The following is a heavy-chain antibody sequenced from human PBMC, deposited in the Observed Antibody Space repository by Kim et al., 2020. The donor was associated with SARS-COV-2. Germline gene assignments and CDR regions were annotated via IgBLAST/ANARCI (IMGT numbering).Heavy chain of an antibody. CDR2: IDPSNSYT. V-gene: IGHV5-10-1*01. D-gene: IGHD3-9*01. CDR3: ARHGHGAYYGILTGYYPPGAFDI. J-gene: IGHJ3*02. CDR1: GYNFTSYW. Sequence: GESLKISCKGSGYNFTSYWISWVRQMPGKGLEWMGTIDPSNSYTNYSPSFQGHVTISAGKSINTAYLQWSSLKASDTAMFYCARHGHGAYYGILTGYYPPGAFDIWGQGTMVTVSS.